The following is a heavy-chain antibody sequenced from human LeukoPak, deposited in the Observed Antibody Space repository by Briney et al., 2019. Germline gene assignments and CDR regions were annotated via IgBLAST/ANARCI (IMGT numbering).Heavy chain of an antibody. V-gene: IGHV1-69*05. D-gene: IGHD3-22*01. J-gene: IGHJ5*02. CDR1: GGTFSSYA. CDR2: FIPIFGTA. Sequence: TVKVSCKASGGTFSSYAISWVRQAPGQGLEWMGRFIPIFGTANYAQKFQGRVTITTDESTSTAYMELSSLRSEDTAVYYCARASYYYDSSGYLNWFDPWGQGTLVTVSS. CDR3: ARASYYYDSSGYLNWFDP.